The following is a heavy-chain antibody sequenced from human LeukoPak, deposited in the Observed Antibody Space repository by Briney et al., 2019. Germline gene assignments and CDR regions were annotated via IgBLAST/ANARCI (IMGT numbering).Heavy chain of an antibody. CDR2: IYSGGST. D-gene: IGHD6-19*01. Sequence: SGGSLRLSCAASGFTVSSNYMSWVRQAPGKGLEWVSVIYSGGSTYYADSVKGRFTISRDNSKNTLYLQMNSLRAEDTAVYYCARDLAVAGTGYYYYYGMDVWGQGTTVTVSS. CDR1: GFTVSSNY. V-gene: IGHV3-53*01. J-gene: IGHJ6*02. CDR3: ARDLAVAGTGYYYYYGMDV.